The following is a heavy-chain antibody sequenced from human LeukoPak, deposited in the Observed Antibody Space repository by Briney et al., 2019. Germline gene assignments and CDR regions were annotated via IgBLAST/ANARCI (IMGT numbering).Heavy chain of an antibody. Sequence: SETLSLTCTVSSGSISSSSYYWGRIRQPPGKGLEWVGSITYSGTTYHNPYLSSRVTISIDTSNNQFSLKLSSVTAADTAVYYCAPAYVWGSFRTFNYWGQGTLVTVSS. CDR1: SGSISSSSYY. J-gene: IGHJ4*02. CDR2: ITYSGTT. CDR3: APAYVWGSFRTFNY. V-gene: IGHV4-39*01. D-gene: IGHD3-16*02.